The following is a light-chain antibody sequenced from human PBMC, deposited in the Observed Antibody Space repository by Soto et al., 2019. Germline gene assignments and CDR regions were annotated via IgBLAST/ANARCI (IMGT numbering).Light chain of an antibody. CDR2: GAS. CDR3: QQYGSSPRT. V-gene: IGKV3-20*01. CDR1: QSVVSSY. J-gene: IGKJ1*01. Sequence: EIVLTQSPGTLSLSPGERATLSCRASQSVVSSYLAWYQQKPGQAPRLLINGASSRATGIPDRFSGSGSGTDFTLTISRLEPEDVALYYCQQYGSSPRTFGQGTKVDIK.